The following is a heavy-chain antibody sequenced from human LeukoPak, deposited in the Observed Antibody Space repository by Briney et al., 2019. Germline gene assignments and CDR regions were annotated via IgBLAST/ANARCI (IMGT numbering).Heavy chain of an antibody. CDR3: AKGAAMVPYYYFDY. CDR1: GSTFDDYA. J-gene: IGHJ4*02. CDR2: ISWNSGSI. D-gene: IGHD5-18*01. Sequence: GGSLRLSCAASGSTFDDYAMHWVRQAPGKGLEWVSGISWNSGSIGYADSVKGRFTISRDNAKNSLYLQMNSLRAEDMALYYCAKGAAMVPYYYFDYWGQGTLVTVSS. V-gene: IGHV3-9*03.